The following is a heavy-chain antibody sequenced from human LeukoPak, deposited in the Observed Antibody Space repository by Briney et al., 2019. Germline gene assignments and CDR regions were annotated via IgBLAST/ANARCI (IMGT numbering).Heavy chain of an antibody. V-gene: IGHV3-48*02. CDR1: GFTFSRYG. CDR3: ARWWNDYYFDY. J-gene: IGHJ4*02. Sequence: PGGSLRLSCAASGFTFSRYGMNWVRQAPGKGLEWVSYISSSSGTIYYADSVKGRFTISRDNPKNSLYVQMNSLRDEDTAVYYCARWWNDYYFDYWGQGTLVTVSS. CDR2: ISSSSGTI. D-gene: IGHD1-1*01.